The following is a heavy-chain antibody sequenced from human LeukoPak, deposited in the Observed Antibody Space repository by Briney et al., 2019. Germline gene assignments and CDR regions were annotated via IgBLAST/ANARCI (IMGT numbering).Heavy chain of an antibody. V-gene: IGHV1-2*02. CDR2: INPNSGGT. CDR3: AREVWFGELGCSFDI. D-gene: IGHD3-10*01. J-gene: IGHJ3*02. Sequence: SVKVSCKAAGYAFTCYYMHLLRQAPGQGLEWMGWINPNSGGTNYAQKFQCRVNMTRDTSISTAYMDLSRLRSDDTAVYYCAREVWFGELGCSFDIWGQGTMVTVSS. CDR1: GYAFTCYY.